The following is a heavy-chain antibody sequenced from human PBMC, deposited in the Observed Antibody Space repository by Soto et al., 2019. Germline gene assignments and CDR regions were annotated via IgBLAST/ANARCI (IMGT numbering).Heavy chain of an antibody. Sequence: GSLRLSCAASGFTFSNAWMSWVRQAPGKGLEWVGRIKSKTDGGTTDYAAPVKGRFTISRDDSKNTLYLQMNSLKTEDTAVYYCTTVIVVVAASDAFDIWGQGTMVTVSS. D-gene: IGHD2-15*01. CDR3: TTVIVVVAASDAFDI. CDR1: GFTFSNAW. CDR2: IKSKTDGGTT. J-gene: IGHJ3*02. V-gene: IGHV3-15*01.